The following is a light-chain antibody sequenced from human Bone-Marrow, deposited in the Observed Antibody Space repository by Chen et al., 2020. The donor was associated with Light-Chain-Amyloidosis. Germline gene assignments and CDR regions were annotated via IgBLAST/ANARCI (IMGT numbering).Light chain of an antibody. CDR1: DLPTKY. V-gene: IGLV3-25*03. CDR3: QSADSSGTYEVI. CDR2: RDT. Sequence: SYELTQPPSVSVSPGETARITCSGDDLPTKYAYGYQQKPGQAPVLGIHRDTERPSGISERFSGSSAGTTATLTSSGVQAEDEADYHCQSADSSGTYEVICGGGTKLTVL. J-gene: IGLJ2*01.